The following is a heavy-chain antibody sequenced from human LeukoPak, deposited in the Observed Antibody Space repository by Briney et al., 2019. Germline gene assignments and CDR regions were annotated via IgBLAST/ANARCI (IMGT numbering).Heavy chain of an antibody. CDR2: ISGSGGST. D-gene: IGHD1-14*01. V-gene: IGHV3-23*01. J-gene: IGHJ6*03. CDR3: AKDHRDYYYYYMDV. CDR1: GFTSSSYA. Sequence: GGSLRLSCAASGFTSSSYAMSWVRQAPGKGLEWVSAISGSGGSTYYADSVKGRFTISRDNSKNTLYLQMNSLRAEDTAVYYCAKDHRDYYYYYMDVWGKGTTVTVSS.